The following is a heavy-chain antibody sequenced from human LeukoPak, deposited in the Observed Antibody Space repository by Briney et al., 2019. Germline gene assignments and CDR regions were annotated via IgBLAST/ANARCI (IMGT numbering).Heavy chain of an antibody. D-gene: IGHD3-22*01. CDR1: GFIFRSYG. CDR3: AGDSSDLGGD. Sequence: SGGSLRLSCAASGFIFRSYGMHWVRQAPGKGLEWVAVISYDGSDKYYADSVKGRFTISRDNSKNTLYLQMNSLRAADTAVYYCAGDSSDLGGDWAQGTLVTVSS. V-gene: IGHV3-30*03. CDR2: ISYDGSDK. J-gene: IGHJ4*02.